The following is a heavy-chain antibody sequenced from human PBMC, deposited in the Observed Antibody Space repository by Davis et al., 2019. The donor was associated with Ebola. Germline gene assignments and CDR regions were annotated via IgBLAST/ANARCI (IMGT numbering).Heavy chain of an antibody. Sequence: SETLSLTCTVSGGSISSHYWSWIRQPPGKGLEWIGYIYYIGSTNYNPSLKSRVTILVDTAKNQISLKLSSVTAADTAVYYCARADYGSGSYFNAYYYMDVWGKGTTVTVSS. CDR2: IYYIGST. D-gene: IGHD3-10*01. CDR1: GGSISSHY. V-gene: IGHV4-59*11. J-gene: IGHJ6*03. CDR3: ARADYGSGSYFNAYYYMDV.